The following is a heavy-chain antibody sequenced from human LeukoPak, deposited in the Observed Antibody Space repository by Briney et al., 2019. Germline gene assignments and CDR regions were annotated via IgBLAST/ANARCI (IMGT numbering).Heavy chain of an antibody. J-gene: IGHJ4*02. CDR2: IYYSGST. CDR3: ARTGYYDFTTPLDY. V-gene: IGHV4-31*03. CDR1: GGSISSGGYY. D-gene: IGHD3-3*01. Sequence: PSETLSLTCTVSGGSISSGGYYWSWIRQHPGKGLEWIGYIYYSGSTYYNPSLRSRVTISVDTSKNQFSLKLSSVTAADTAVYYCARTGYYDFTTPLDYWGQGTLVTVSS.